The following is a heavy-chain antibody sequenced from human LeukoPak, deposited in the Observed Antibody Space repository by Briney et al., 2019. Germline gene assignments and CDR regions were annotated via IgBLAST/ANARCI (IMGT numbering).Heavy chain of an antibody. CDR1: GFTFDDYA. D-gene: IGHD5-24*01. Sequence: GGSLRLSCAASGFTFDDYAMHWVRQAPGKGLEWVSLISGDGGSTYYADSVKGRFTISRDNSKNSLYLQMNSLRTKDTALYYCAKDMRDGYELTHAFDIWGQGTMVTASS. CDR2: ISGDGGST. V-gene: IGHV3-43*02. CDR3: AKDMRDGYELTHAFDI. J-gene: IGHJ3*02.